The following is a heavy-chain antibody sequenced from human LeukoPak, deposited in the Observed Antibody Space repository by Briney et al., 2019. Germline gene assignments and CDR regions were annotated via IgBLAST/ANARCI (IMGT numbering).Heavy chain of an antibody. J-gene: IGHJ4*02. V-gene: IGHV3-30*04. D-gene: IGHD3-22*01. CDR2: ISYDGSNK. Sequence: PGGSLRLSCAASGFTFSSYAMHWVRQAPGKGLEWVAVISYDGSNKYYADSVKGRFTISRDNSKNTLYLQMNSLRAEDTAVYYCAKDAISGYSRYYFDYWGQGTLVTVSS. CDR1: GFTFSSYA. CDR3: AKDAISGYSRYYFDY.